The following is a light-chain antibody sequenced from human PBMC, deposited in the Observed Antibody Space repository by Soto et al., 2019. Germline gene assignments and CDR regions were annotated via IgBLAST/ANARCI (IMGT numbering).Light chain of an antibody. CDR2: YDN. CDR1: NSNIGSNT. Sequence: QSVLTQPPSASGTPGQRVTISCSGSNSNIGSNTVNWYQQLPGTAPKLLIYYDNLRPSGVPDRISGSKSGTSASLAISVRQSDDEADYYGAAWDDSLNGRVFGTGTKLTVL. CDR3: AAWDDSLNGRV. J-gene: IGLJ1*01. V-gene: IGLV1-44*01.